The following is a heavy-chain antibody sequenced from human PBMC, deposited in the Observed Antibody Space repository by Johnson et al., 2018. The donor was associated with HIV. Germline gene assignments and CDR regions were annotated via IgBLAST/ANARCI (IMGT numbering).Heavy chain of an antibody. CDR1: GISVTRNY. Sequence: VQLVESGGGLVQPGGSLRLSCAGSGISVTRNYMSWVRQAPWKGLEWVSLIYSGDNTKYADSVKGRFTISRDNSKNTLYLQMNSLRAEDTAVYYCAREGGSSGPDASDIWGQGTMVTVSS. CDR2: IYSGDNT. CDR3: AREGGSSGPDASDI. J-gene: IGHJ3*02. V-gene: IGHV3-66*01. D-gene: IGHD3-16*01.